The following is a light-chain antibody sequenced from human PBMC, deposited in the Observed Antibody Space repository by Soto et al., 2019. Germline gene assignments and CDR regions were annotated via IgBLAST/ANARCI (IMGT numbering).Light chain of an antibody. CDR2: EVN. Sequence: QSALTQPDSVSGSPGQSITIYCTGTSSDVGGYDYVSWYRQDPGKAPKLMVFEVNDRPPGVSNRFSGSKSGNMASLTISGLQAEDEADYYCSSYTSTRTLVFGTGTKLTVL. J-gene: IGLJ1*01. CDR3: SSYTSTRTLV. V-gene: IGLV2-14*01. CDR1: SSDVGGYDY.